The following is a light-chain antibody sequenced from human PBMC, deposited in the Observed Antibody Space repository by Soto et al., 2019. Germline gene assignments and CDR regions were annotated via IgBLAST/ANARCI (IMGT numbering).Light chain of an antibody. CDR3: QQYNAYPMT. V-gene: IGKV1-5*03. Sequence: DNQLTQSPSSLSASVGDRVTITCRASRTANTWLAWYQQKPGKAPQLLIYEASTLQRGVPSRFSGSGSGTDFTLPISGLKPEDFATYYCQQYNAYPMTFGQGTRLQNK. CDR2: EAS. CDR1: RTANTW. J-gene: IGKJ5*01.